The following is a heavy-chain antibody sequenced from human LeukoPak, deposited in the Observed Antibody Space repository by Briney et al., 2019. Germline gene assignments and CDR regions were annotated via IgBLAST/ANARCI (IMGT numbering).Heavy chain of an antibody. CDR3: ARADVDTAVGPEIYYFDF. CDR2: IYTGDSDT. V-gene: IGHV5-51*01. CDR1: GYSFTSYW. D-gene: IGHD5-18*01. Sequence: GESLKISCKGSGYSFTSYWIGWVRQMPGKGLEWRGIIYTGDSDTRYSPFFQGHLTISAGKSISTAYLQWSSLKASDTAMYYCARADVDTAVGPEIYYFDFWGQGTLVTVSS. J-gene: IGHJ4*02.